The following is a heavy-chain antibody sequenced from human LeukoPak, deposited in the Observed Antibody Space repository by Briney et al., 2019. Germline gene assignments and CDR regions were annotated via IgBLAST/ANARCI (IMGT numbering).Heavy chain of an antibody. Sequence: PGGSLRLSCAASGFTFSSYSMNWVRQAPGKGLEWVSSISSSSSYIYYADSVKGRFTISRDNAKNSLYLQMNSLRAEDTAVYYCARGDRQWLVLGYFDYWGQGTLVTVSS. CDR2: ISSSSSYI. D-gene: IGHD6-19*01. V-gene: IGHV3-21*01. J-gene: IGHJ4*02. CDR3: ARGDRQWLVLGYFDY. CDR1: GFTFSSYS.